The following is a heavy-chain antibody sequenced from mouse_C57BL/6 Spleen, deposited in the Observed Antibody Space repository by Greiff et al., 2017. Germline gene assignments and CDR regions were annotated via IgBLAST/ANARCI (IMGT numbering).Heavy chain of an antibody. J-gene: IGHJ4*01. CDR3: ARSDYAPREDAMDY. CDR1: GYTFTGYW. D-gene: IGHD1-1*02. Sequence: VKLVESGAELMKPGASVKLSCKATGYTFTGYWIEWVKQRPGHGLEWIGEVLPGSGSTNYNEKFKGKATVTADTSSNTAYMQLSSLTTEDSAIYYCARSDYAPREDAMDYWGQGTSVTVSS. CDR2: VLPGSGST. V-gene: IGHV1-9*01.